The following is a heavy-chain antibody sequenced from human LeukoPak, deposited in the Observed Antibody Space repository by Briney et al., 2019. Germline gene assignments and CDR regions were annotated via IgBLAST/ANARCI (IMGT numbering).Heavy chain of an antibody. CDR1: GFTFSTCA. Sequence: GGSLRLSCAASGFTFSTCAMSWVRQALGKGLEWVPTISGGGRSTDYADSVKGQFTISRDNSKNTLYLQMNSLRAEDTAVYYCARERYFDYWGQGTLVTVSS. CDR2: ISGGGRST. V-gene: IGHV3-23*01. J-gene: IGHJ4*02. CDR3: ARERYFDY.